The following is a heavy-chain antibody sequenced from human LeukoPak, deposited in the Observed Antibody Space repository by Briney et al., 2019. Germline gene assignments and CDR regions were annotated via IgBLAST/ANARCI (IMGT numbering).Heavy chain of an antibody. J-gene: IGHJ4*02. V-gene: IGHV3-30*18. Sequence: PGRSLRLSCAASGFTFSSYGMHWVRQAPGKGLEWVAVISYEGSNKYYADSVKGRFTISRDNSKNTLYLQMNSLRAEDTAVYYCAKDGTYYYGSGSSEFDYWGQGTLVTVSS. CDR1: GFTFSSYG. D-gene: IGHD3-10*01. CDR2: ISYEGSNK. CDR3: AKDGTYYYGSGSSEFDY.